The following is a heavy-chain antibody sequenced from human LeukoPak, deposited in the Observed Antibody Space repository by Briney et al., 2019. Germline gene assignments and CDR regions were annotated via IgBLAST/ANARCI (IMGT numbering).Heavy chain of an antibody. CDR2: MSHSGHT. J-gene: IGHJ5*02. V-gene: IGHV4-39*01. CDR3: ARHSSGGAGRFDP. D-gene: IGHD3-10*01. CDR1: GGSISSSNYY. Sequence: SETLSLTCTVYGGSISSSNYYWGWIRQPPGKGLEWIGSMSHSGHTYYNPSLKSRVTISVDTSKNQFSLKLSSVTAADTAVYYCARHSSGGAGRFDPWGQGTLVTVS.